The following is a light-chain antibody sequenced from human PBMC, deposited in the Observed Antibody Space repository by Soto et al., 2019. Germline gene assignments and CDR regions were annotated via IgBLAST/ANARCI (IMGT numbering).Light chain of an antibody. V-gene: IGKV3D-20*02. CDR1: QSVSSSY. J-gene: IGKJ5*01. CDR3: QQRSNWPLIT. CDR2: GAS. Sequence: IRLKQSPGTLSLTPGERATLSCRASQSVSSSYLAWYQQKPGQAPRLLIYGASSRATGIPARFSGSGSGTDFTLTISSLEPEDFAVYYCQQRSNWPLITFGQGTRLAI.